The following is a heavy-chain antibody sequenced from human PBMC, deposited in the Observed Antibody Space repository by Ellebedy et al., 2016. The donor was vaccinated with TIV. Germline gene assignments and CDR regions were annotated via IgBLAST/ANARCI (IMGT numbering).Heavy chain of an antibody. V-gene: IGHV3-7*03. CDR1: GFTFSSYW. J-gene: IGHJ2*01. Sequence: GESLKISCTASGFTFSSYWMTWVRQGPGKGLEWVATTKQDGTQQYYAGSVGGRFIISRDNAKNSVYLRVNDPRDEDTAVYFCARSSSNYWYFDVWGRGTLVTVSS. CDR3: ARSSSNYWYFDV. D-gene: IGHD1-7*01. CDR2: TKQDGTQQ.